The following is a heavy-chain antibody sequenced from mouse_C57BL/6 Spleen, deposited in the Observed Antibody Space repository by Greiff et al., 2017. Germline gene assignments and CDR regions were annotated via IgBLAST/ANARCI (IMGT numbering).Heavy chain of an antibody. CDR2: IHPNSGST. J-gene: IGHJ2*01. V-gene: IGHV1-64*01. CDR1: GYTFTSYW. CDR3: AREGNYYGSSVDY. D-gene: IGHD1-1*01. Sequence: VKLVESGAELVKPGASVKLSCKASGYTFTSYWMHWVKQRPGQGLEWIGMIHPNSGSTNYNEKFKSKATLTVDKSSSTAYMQLSSLTSEDSAVYYCAREGNYYGSSVDYWGQGTTLTVSS.